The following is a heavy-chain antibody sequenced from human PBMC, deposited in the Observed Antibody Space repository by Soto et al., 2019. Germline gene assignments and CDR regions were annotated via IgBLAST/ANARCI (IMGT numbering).Heavy chain of an antibody. Sequence: GGSLRLSCAASGFTFSSYGMHWVRQAPGKGLEWVAVIWYDGSNKYYADSVKGRFTISRDNSKNRLYLQMNSLRAEDTAVYYCARDREYSSSSGYYGMDVWGQGTTVTVSS. CDR2: IWYDGSNK. D-gene: IGHD6-6*01. V-gene: IGHV3-33*01. CDR1: GFTFSSYG. J-gene: IGHJ6*02. CDR3: ARDREYSSSSGYYGMDV.